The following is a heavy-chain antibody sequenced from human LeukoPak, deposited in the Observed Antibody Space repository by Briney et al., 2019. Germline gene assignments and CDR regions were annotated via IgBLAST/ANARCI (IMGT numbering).Heavy chain of an antibody. D-gene: IGHD6-19*01. CDR3: ARGTGYSSGWYGN. J-gene: IGHJ4*02. CDR1: GYTFTGYY. CDR2: INPNSGGT. Sequence: ASVKVSCKASGYTFTGYYMHWVRQAPGQGLEWMGWINPNSGGTNYAQKFQGRVTMTRDTSISTAYMELSRLRSDDTAVYYCARGTGYSSGWYGNWGQGTLVTVSS. V-gene: IGHV1-2*02.